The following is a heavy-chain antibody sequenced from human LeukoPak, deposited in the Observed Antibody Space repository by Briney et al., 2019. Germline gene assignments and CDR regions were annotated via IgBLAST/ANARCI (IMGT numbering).Heavy chain of an antibody. CDR3: AKGTAMAASFDY. Sequence: GRSLRLSCAASGFTFSSYGMHWVRQAPGKGPEWVAVISYDGSNKYYADSVKGRFTISRDNSKNTLYLQMNSLRAEDTAVYYCAKGTAMAASFDYWGQGTLVTVSS. V-gene: IGHV3-30*18. D-gene: IGHD5-18*01. CDR2: ISYDGSNK. CDR1: GFTFSSYG. J-gene: IGHJ4*02.